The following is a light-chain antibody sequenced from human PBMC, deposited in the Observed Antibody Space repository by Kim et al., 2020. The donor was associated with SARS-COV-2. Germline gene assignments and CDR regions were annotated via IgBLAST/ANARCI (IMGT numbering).Light chain of an antibody. CDR1: SLGDRF. Sequence: SSELTQPPSVSVSPGQTASVTCYGDSLGDRFIFWYQQKPGQSPVVVIYQDNKRPSGIPERFSGSNSGNTAALTIRETQAMDEADYYCQAWDRGSAVFGGG. CDR2: QDN. V-gene: IGLV3-1*01. J-gene: IGLJ3*02. CDR3: QAWDRGSAV.